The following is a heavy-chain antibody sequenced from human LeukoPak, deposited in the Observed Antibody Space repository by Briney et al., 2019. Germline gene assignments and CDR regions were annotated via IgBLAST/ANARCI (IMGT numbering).Heavy chain of an antibody. CDR1: GGSISSGSYY. V-gene: IGHV4-61*02. J-gene: IGHJ3*02. Sequence: SETLSLTCTVSGGSISSGSYYWSWIRQPAGKGLEWIGRIYTSGSTNYNPSLKSRVTISVDTSKNQFSLKLSSVTAADTAVYYCARGGSFPEREGVADAFDIWGQGTMVTVSS. D-gene: IGHD1-1*01. CDR2: IYTSGST. CDR3: ARGGSFPEREGVADAFDI.